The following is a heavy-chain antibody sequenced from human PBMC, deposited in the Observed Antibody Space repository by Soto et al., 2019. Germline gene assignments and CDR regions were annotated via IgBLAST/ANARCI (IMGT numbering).Heavy chain of an antibody. Sequence: PGGSLRLSCAASGFTFSSYAMSWVRQAPGKGLEWVSAISGSSGSTYYADSVKGRFTISRDNAKNSLYLQMNSLRDEDTAVYYCARDQPLLAGYYYYGMDVWGQGTTVTVSS. V-gene: IGHV3-23*01. CDR1: GFTFSSYA. CDR2: ISGSSGST. CDR3: ARDQPLLAGYYYYGMDV. D-gene: IGHD3-10*01. J-gene: IGHJ6*02.